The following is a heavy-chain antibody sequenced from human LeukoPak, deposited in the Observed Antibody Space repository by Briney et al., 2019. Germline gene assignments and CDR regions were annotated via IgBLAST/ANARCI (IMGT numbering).Heavy chain of an antibody. CDR2: IYTSGST. Sequence: SETLSLTCTVSGGSISSGSYYWSWIRQPAGKGLEWIGRIYTSGSTNYNPSLKSRVTISVDTSKNQFSLKLSSVTTADTAVYYSAGGYSRGDFDYWGQGTLVTVSS. J-gene: IGHJ4*02. CDR3: AGGYSRGDFDY. V-gene: IGHV4-61*02. D-gene: IGHD1-1*01. CDR1: GGSISSGSYY.